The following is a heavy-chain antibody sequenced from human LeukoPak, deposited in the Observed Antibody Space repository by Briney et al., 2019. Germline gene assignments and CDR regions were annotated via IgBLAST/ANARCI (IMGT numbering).Heavy chain of an antibody. V-gene: IGHV1-18*01. D-gene: IGHD2-21*02. Sequence: ASVTVSCKASGYTFTSYGISWVRQAPGQGLEWMGWISAYNGNTNYAQKLQGRVTMTTDTSTSTAYMELRSLRADDTAVDYCARGAFCGGDCYPDYFDYWGKRTLVTVSS. CDR2: ISAYNGNT. CDR1: GYTFTSYG. CDR3: ARGAFCGGDCYPDYFDY. J-gene: IGHJ4*02.